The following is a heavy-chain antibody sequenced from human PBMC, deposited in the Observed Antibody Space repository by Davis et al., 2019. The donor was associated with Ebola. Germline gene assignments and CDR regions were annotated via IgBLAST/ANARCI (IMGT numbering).Heavy chain of an antibody. D-gene: IGHD3-22*01. CDR2: INPSGGST. Sequence: ASVNVSCKASRYIFTSYYMHWVRPAPGQGLEWMGIINPSGGSTSYAQKFQGRVTMTRDTSTSTVYMELSSLGSEDTAVYYCARDSAGITMIVVVNPPDYWGQGTLVTVSS. CDR3: ARDSAGITMIVVVNPPDY. J-gene: IGHJ4*02. CDR1: RYIFTSYY. V-gene: IGHV1-46*03.